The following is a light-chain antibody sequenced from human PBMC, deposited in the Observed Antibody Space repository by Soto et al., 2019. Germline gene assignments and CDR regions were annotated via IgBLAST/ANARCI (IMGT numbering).Light chain of an antibody. J-gene: IGKJ2*01. Sequence: EIVLTQSPGTLSLSPGERATLSCRASQTVSNYLAWLQQTPGQAPRLLIYGASSRSTGIPDRFSGSGSGTDVPLTIRRLEPEDFAVYYCQQYGSSPYTFGQGTQLESK. CDR1: QTVSNY. CDR2: GAS. CDR3: QQYGSSPYT. V-gene: IGKV3-20*01.